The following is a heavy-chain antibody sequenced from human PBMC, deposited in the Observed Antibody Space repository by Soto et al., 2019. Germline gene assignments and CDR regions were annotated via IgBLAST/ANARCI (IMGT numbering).Heavy chain of an antibody. J-gene: IGHJ4*02. CDR3: AKDLSLIGFGEPPPPTN. V-gene: IGHV3-30*18. Sequence: QVQLVASGGGVVQPGRSLRLSCAASGFTFSSYGMHWVRQAPGKGLEWVAVISYDGSNKYYADSVKGRFTISRDNSKNTLYLQMNSLRAEDTAVYYCAKDLSLIGFGEPPPPTNLGQGTLVTVSS. D-gene: IGHD3-10*01. CDR2: ISYDGSNK. CDR1: GFTFSSYG.